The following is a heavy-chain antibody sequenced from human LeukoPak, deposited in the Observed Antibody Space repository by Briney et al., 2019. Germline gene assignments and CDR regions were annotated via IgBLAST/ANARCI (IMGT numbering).Heavy chain of an antibody. CDR2: INSHGSST. J-gene: IGHJ4*02. Sequence: GGSLRLSCAASGFTFSSYWMHWVRQAPGKGLVWVSRINSHGSSTTYADSVEGRFTISRDNAGNTLYLQMNSLRAEDTAVYYCARERLLPFDYWGQGTLVTVSS. CDR1: GFTFSSYW. D-gene: IGHD2-15*01. V-gene: IGHV3-74*01. CDR3: ARERLLPFDY.